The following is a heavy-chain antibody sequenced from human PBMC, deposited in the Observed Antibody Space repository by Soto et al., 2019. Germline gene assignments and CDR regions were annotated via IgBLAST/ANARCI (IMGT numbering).Heavy chain of an antibody. V-gene: IGHV4-31*03. CDR3: ARVEGLEMATANFGY. D-gene: IGHD5-18*01. CDR1: GGSISSSSYY. J-gene: IGHJ4*02. CDR2: IYYSGST. Sequence: SETLSLTCTVSGGSISSSSYYWGWIRQPPGKGLEWIGYIYYSGSTYYNPSLKSRVTISVDTSKNQFSLKLSSVTAADTAVYYCARVEGLEMATANFGYWGQGTLVTVSS.